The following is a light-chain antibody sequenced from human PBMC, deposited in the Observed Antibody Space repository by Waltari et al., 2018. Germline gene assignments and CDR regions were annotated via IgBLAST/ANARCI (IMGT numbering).Light chain of an antibody. V-gene: IGLV3-25*03. CDR3: QSADSSGTYVV. Sequence: SYELTQPPPVSVSPGPTARITCPADALPTQYAYWYQQKTGKAPVLGIYKDSERPSGIPERFSGSSSGTTVTLTISGVQAEDEADYYCQSADSSGTYVVFGGGTKLTVL. J-gene: IGLJ2*01. CDR2: KDS. CDR1: ALPTQY.